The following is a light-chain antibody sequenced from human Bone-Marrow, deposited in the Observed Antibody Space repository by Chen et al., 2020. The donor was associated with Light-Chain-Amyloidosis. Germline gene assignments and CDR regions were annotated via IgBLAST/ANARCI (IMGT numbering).Light chain of an antibody. Sequence: EIVLTQSPATLSLSPGERATLSCRASQSVSGYLAWYQLKPGQAPRLLIYDASNRAAGIPARFSGSGGGTDFTLTISSLEPEDVAVYYCQQRANWPLTFGGGTKVKI. J-gene: IGKJ4*01. CDR2: DAS. CDR1: QSVSGY. CDR3: QQRANWPLT. V-gene: IGKV3-11*01.